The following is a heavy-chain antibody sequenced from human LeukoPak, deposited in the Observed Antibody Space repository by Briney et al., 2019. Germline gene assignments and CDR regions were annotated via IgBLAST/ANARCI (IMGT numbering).Heavy chain of an antibody. D-gene: IGHD6-13*01. CDR2: VNPTSGGT. Sequence: ASVKVSCKASGYTFTGYYMHWVRQAPGQGLEWMGWVNPTSGGTNYAQKFQGRVTMTRDKSIRTAYMELSRLRSDDTAVYYCARVPRRSYDSSSYDAFDIWGQGTMVTVSS. V-gene: IGHV1-2*02. CDR3: ARVPRRSYDSSSYDAFDI. CDR1: GYTFTGYY. J-gene: IGHJ3*02.